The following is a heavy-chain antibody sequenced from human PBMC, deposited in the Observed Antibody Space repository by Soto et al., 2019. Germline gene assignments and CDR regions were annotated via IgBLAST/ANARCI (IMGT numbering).Heavy chain of an antibody. Sequence: ASVKVSCKASGVTFSSYAISWVRQAPGQGLEWMGGIIPIFGTANYAQKFQGRVTITADESTSTAYMELSSLRSEDTAVYYCAGYNWNDVWSPFHDYWGQGTLVTVSS. CDR1: GVTFSSYA. D-gene: IGHD1-20*01. CDR2: IIPIFGTA. V-gene: IGHV1-69*13. CDR3: AGYNWNDVWSPFHDY. J-gene: IGHJ4*02.